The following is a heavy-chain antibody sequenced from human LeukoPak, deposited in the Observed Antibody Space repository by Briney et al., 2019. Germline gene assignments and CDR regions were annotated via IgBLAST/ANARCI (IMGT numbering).Heavy chain of an antibody. CDR2: INPSGGST. Sequence: ASVKVSCKASGYSFTSFYMHWVRQAPGQGLEWMGIINPSGGSTSYAQKFQGRVTITADESTSTAYMELSSLRSEDTAVYYCARENSGGYSGYDSSGVFDYWGQGTLVTVSS. CDR1: GYSFTSFY. CDR3: ARENSGGYSGYDSSGVFDY. D-gene: IGHD5-12*01. J-gene: IGHJ4*02. V-gene: IGHV1-46*01.